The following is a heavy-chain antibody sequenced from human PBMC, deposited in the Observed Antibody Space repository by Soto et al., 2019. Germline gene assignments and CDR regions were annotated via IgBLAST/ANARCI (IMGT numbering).Heavy chain of an antibody. D-gene: IGHD3-22*01. CDR1: GFTVSSYY. Sequence: EVQLVESGGGLIQPGGSLRLSCAASGFTVSSYYMSWVRQAPGKGLEWVSVIYSSGNTYYADSVRGRFTISRDNSKNTLYLQMNSLRGEDTAVYCCARSGGVYYYEAWGQGTLVTVSS. V-gene: IGHV3-53*01. J-gene: IGHJ4*02. CDR2: IYSSGNT. CDR3: ARSGGVYYYEA.